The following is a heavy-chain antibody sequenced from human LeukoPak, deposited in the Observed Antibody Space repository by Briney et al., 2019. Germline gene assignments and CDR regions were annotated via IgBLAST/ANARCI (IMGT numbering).Heavy chain of an antibody. J-gene: IGHJ3*02. CDR2: ISGSGGST. CDR1: GFTFSSYA. V-gene: IGHV3-23*01. CDR3: AKVTIFGVVINSFSSPPPRTMVQAFDI. D-gene: IGHD3-3*01. Sequence: GGSLRLSCAASGFTFSSYAMSWVRQAPGKGLEWVSAISGSGGSTYYVDSVKGRFTISTDNSKNTLYLQMNRLRAEDTAVYYCAKVTIFGVVINSFSSPPPRTMVQAFDIWGQGTMVTVSS.